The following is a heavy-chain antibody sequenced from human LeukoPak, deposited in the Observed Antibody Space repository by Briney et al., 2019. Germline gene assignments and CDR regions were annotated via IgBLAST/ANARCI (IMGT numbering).Heavy chain of an antibody. CDR3: AKDLGEMATYIDY. V-gene: IGHV3-30*18. Sequence: GRSLRLSCAASGFTFSSYGMHWVRQAPGKGLEWVAVISYDGSNKYYADSVKGRFTISRDNSKNTPYLQMNSLRAEDTAVYYCAKDLGEMATYIDYWGQGTLVTVSS. J-gene: IGHJ4*02. CDR2: ISYDGSNK. D-gene: IGHD5-24*01. CDR1: GFTFSSYG.